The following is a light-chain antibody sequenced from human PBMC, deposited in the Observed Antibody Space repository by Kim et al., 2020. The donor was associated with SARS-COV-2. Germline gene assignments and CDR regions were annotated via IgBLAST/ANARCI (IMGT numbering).Light chain of an antibody. Sequence: LSPGERATASCGASRSFRSSYLACFQLNPGQAPRLLIHYASSRATGIPDRFSGSGSGTDFTLTISRLEPEDFAVYYCQHYGSSLYTFGQGTKLEI. CDR1: RSFRSSY. V-gene: IGKV3-20*01. CDR3: QHYGSSLYT. J-gene: IGKJ2*01. CDR2: YAS.